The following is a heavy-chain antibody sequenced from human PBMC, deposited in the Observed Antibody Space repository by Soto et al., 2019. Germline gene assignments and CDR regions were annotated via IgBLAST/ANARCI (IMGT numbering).Heavy chain of an antibody. Sequence: ESGVGVVQPGRSLRLSCASSGFTFSSYGLHWVRQAPGKGLEWVAVISYDGSNKYYADSVKGRFTISRDNSKNTLYLQMNSLRAEDTAVYYCAKDLPDGDFWGQGTLVTVSS. CDR1: GFTFSSYG. J-gene: IGHJ4*02. CDR2: ISYDGSNK. CDR3: AKDLPDGDF. V-gene: IGHV3-30*18.